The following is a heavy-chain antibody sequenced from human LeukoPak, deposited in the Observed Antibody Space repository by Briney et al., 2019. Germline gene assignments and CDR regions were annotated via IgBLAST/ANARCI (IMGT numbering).Heavy chain of an antibody. CDR2: ISQRGSP. CDR3: AREVKQLVLFDY. CDR1: GGFFSGYY. Sequence: SSDTQSLICALYGGFFSGYYWSWTRQPPGEGREWLGEISQRGSPNFHPSLKSRVTISVDTSKNQFSLKLISVTAADTAVYYCAREVKQLVLFDYWGQGTLVTVSS. J-gene: IGHJ4*02. D-gene: IGHD6-13*01. V-gene: IGHV4-34*01.